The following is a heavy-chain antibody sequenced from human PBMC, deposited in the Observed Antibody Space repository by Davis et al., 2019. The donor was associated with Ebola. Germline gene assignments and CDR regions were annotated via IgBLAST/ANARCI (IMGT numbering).Heavy chain of an antibody. J-gene: IGHJ4*02. CDR3: ARSEESSSWYVAPFDY. V-gene: IGHV3-13*01. CDR2: IGTAGDT. Sequence: GESLKISCAASGFTFSSYDMHWVRQATGKGLEWVSAIGTAGDTYYPGSVKGRFTISRDNAKNSLYLQMNSLRDEDTAVYYCARSEESSSWYVAPFDYWGQGTLVTVSS. D-gene: IGHD6-13*01. CDR1: GFTFSSYD.